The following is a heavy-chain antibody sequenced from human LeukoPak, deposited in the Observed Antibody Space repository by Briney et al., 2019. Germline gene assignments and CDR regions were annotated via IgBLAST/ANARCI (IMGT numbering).Heavy chain of an antibody. CDR1: GFTFSSYA. D-gene: IGHD5-24*01. Sequence: GGSLRLSCAASGFTFSSYAMHWVRQAPGKGLEWVAVISYDGSNKYYADSVKGRFTISRDNSKNTLYLQMNSLRAEDTAVYYCARESTMATLLCFDYWGQGTLVTVSS. J-gene: IGHJ4*02. CDR3: ARESTMATLLCFDY. V-gene: IGHV3-30-3*01. CDR2: ISYDGSNK.